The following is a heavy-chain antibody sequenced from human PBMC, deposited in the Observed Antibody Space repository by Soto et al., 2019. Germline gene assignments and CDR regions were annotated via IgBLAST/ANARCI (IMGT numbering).Heavy chain of an antibody. CDR3: ARLYYPGTVDAFDI. D-gene: IGHD2-2*02. J-gene: IGHJ3*02. CDR1: GGSISSGGYY. CDR2: IYYSGST. Sequence: SETLSLTCTVSGGSISSGGYYWSWIRQHPGKGLEWIGYIYYSGSTNYNPSLKSRVTISVDTSKNQFSLKLSSVTAADTAVYYCARLYYPGTVDAFDIWGQGTMVTVSS. V-gene: IGHV4-61*08.